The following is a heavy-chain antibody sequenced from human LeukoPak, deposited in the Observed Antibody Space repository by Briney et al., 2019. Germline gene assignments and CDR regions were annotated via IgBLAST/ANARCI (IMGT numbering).Heavy chain of an antibody. Sequence: PGGSLRLSCAASGFTFSDSAIHWVRQAPGKGLEWVGRIRGKGYSDPPAYAASVKGRFTISRDDSKSTAYLQMNRLKAEDTAVYYCTVPQSGGNWFDPWGPGTLVTVSS. D-gene: IGHD3-16*01. CDR1: GFTFSDSA. CDR2: IRGKGYSDPP. V-gene: IGHV3-73*01. J-gene: IGHJ5*02. CDR3: TVPQSGGNWFDP.